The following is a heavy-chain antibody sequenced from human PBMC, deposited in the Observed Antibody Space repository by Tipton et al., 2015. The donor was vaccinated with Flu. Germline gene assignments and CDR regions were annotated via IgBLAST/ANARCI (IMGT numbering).Heavy chain of an antibody. CDR3: ARDLSPKRSFDY. J-gene: IGHJ4*02. CDR2: IYYSGST. V-gene: IGHV4-39*02. Sequence: TLSLTCTVSGGSISSSSYYWGWIRQPPGKGLEWIGSIYYSGSTYYNPSLKSRVTISVDTSKNQFSLKLSSVTAADTAVYYCARDLSPKRSFDYWGQGTLVTVSS. D-gene: IGHD6-25*01. CDR1: GGSISSSSYY.